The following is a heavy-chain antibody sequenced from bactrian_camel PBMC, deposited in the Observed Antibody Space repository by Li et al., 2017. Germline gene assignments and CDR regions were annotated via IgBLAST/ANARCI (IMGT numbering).Heavy chain of an antibody. Sequence: QLVESGGDLVQPGGSLRLSCAASGFTFSTYWMYWVRQAPGKGLEWVSHITSGGDESFYVGSVKGRFTISRDNAKNTVYLQMDMLKPEDTAVYYCVSDEYSGKDYTSYWGRGTQVTVS. J-gene: IGHJ4*01. CDR3: VSDEYSGKDYTSY. V-gene: IGHV3S25*01. CDR2: ITSGGDES. CDR1: GFTFSTYW. D-gene: IGHD2*01.